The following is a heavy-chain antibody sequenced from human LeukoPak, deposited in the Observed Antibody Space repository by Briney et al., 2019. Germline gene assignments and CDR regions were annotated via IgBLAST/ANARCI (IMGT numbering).Heavy chain of an antibody. D-gene: IGHD3-10*01. CDR1: GYTFTGYY. J-gene: IGHJ4*02. Sequence: GASVKVSCKASGYTFTGYYMHWVRQAPGQGLEWMGWINPNSGGTNYAQKFQGRVTMTRDMSTSTVYMELSSLRSEDTAVYYCARDRGGTGYFDYWGQGTLVTVSS. CDR2: INPNSGGT. V-gene: IGHV1-2*02. CDR3: ARDRGGTGYFDY.